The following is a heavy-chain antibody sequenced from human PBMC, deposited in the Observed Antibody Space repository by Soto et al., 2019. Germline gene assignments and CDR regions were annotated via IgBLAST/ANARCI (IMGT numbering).Heavy chain of an antibody. D-gene: IGHD1-26*01. J-gene: IGHJ5*02. CDR3: AKNQGVELVPLATVDWFDP. CDR2: ISGSGFKK. CDR1: GFIFENFG. Sequence: GGSLRLSCAASGFIFENFGMSWVRQAPGKWLEWISSISGSGFKKYYADSVKGRFTISRDNSKSTVYLELNNLSAEDTAVYHCAKNQGVELVPLATVDWFDPWGQGXVVTVYS. V-gene: IGHV3-23*01.